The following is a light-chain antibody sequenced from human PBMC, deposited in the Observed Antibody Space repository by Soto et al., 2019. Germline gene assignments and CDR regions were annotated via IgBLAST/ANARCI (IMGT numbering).Light chain of an antibody. J-gene: IGLJ1*01. CDR3: QSYDSSLSGYV. Sequence: QPPSVSGAPGQRVTISCTGSSSNIGAGYDVHWYQQLPGTAPKLLIYGNSNRPSGVPDRFSGSKSGTLASLAITGLQAEDEADYYCQSYDSSLSGYVFGTGTKVTVL. CDR2: GNS. CDR1: SSNIGAGYD. V-gene: IGLV1-40*01.